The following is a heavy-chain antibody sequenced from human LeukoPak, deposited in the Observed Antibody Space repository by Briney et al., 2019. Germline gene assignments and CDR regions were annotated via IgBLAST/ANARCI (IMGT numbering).Heavy chain of an antibody. CDR3: ARSDKITFGGVIVDY. D-gene: IGHD3-16*02. J-gene: IGHJ4*02. Sequence: SQTLSLTCTVSGGSISSYYWSWIRQPAGKGLEWIGRIYTSGSTNYNPSLKSRVTISVDTSKNQFSLKLSSVTAADTAVYYCARSDKITFGGVIVDYWGQGTLVTVSS. CDR1: GGSISSYY. CDR2: IYTSGST. V-gene: IGHV4-4*07.